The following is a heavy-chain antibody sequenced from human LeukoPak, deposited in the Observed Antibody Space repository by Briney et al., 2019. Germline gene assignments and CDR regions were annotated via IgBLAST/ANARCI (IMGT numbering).Heavy chain of an antibody. V-gene: IGHV1-8*01. CDR3: ARVRGGWNYMDV. J-gene: IGHJ6*03. CDR1: GYTLTSYD. Sequence: GASVKVSCKASGYTLTSYDINWVRQATGQGLEWMGWMNPNSGNTGYAQKFQGRVTMTRNTSISTAYMELSSLRSEDTAVYYCARVRGGWNYMDVWGKGTTATVSS. D-gene: IGHD1-26*01. CDR2: MNPNSGNT.